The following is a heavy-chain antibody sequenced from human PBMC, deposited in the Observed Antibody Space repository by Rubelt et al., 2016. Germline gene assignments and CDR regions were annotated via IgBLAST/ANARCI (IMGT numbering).Heavy chain of an antibody. CDR1: GYTFTSYG. CDR3: ARVYDSSDTYDCDY. J-gene: IGHJ4*02. CDR2: ISAYNGNT. D-gene: IGHD3-22*01. Sequence: QVQLVQSGAEVKKPGASVKVSCKASGYTFTSYGISWVRQAPGQGLEWMGWISAYNGNTNLAQKLQGRVTVTTDTTTSTAYMGLRSLGSDDTAVYYCARVYDSSDTYDCDYWGQGTLVTVSS. V-gene: IGHV1-18*01.